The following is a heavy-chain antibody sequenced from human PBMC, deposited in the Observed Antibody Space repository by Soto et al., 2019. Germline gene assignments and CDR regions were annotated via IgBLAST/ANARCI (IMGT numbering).Heavy chain of an antibody. D-gene: IGHD5-12*01. Sequence: QVQLVQSGAEVKKPGSSVKVSCKASGGTFSNYPISWVRHAPGQGLEWMGGIIPIFGTVNYAQKFQGRVTIIADESTSTAYMELSSLRSEDTAVYYCARGNHRWLQLWYFDLWGRGTLVTVSS. CDR1: GGTFSNYP. V-gene: IGHV1-69*12. CDR2: IIPIFGTV. J-gene: IGHJ2*01. CDR3: ARGNHRWLQLWYFDL.